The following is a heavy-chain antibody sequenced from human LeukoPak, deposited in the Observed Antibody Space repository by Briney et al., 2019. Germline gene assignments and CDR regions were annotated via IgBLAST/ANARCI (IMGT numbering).Heavy chain of an antibody. CDR1: GFTFSSYG. J-gene: IGHJ4*02. V-gene: IGHV3-33*01. Sequence: GGSLRLSCAASGFTFSSYGMHWVRQAPGKGLEWVAVIWYDGSNKYYADSVKGRFTISRDNSKNTLYLQMNSLRAEDTAVYYCAREIAAAVTDYWGQGTLVTVSS. D-gene: IGHD6-13*01. CDR2: IWYDGSNK. CDR3: AREIAAAVTDY.